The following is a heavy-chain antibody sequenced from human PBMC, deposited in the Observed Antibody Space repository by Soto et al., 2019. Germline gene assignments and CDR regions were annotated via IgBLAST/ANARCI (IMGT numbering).Heavy chain of an antibody. J-gene: IGHJ4*02. CDR1: GFTVSSNY. CDR3: ARGPRYYGSGSYYRVVDY. V-gene: IGHV3-66*01. CDR2: IYSGGST. D-gene: IGHD3-10*01. Sequence: GSLRLSCAASGFTVSSNYMSWVRQAPGKGLEWVSVIYSGGSTYYADSVKGRSTISRDNSKNTLYLQMNSLRAEDTAVYYCARGPRYYGSGSYYRVVDYWGQGTLVTVSS.